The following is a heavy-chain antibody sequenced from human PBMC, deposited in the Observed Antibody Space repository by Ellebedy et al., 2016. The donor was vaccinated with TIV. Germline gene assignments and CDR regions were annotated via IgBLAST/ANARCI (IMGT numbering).Heavy chain of an antibody. Sequence: GGSLRLSXAASGFTFSTYWMTWVRQAPGKGLEWVANIERDGSKKYYVDSVRGRFTISRDNAKNSLYLQMDSLKAEDTAVYYCATQEGYDTRYWGQGTLVTVSA. D-gene: IGHD2-15*01. CDR1: GFTFSTYW. CDR3: ATQEGYDTRY. V-gene: IGHV3-7*01. J-gene: IGHJ4*02. CDR2: IERDGSKK.